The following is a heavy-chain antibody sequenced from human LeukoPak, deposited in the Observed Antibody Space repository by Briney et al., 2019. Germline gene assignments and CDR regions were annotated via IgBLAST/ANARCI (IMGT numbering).Heavy chain of an antibody. Sequence: PSQTLSLTCAVSGGSISSGGYSWSWIRQPPGKGLEWIGYIYHSGSTYYNPSLESRVTISVDGSKNQFSLKLSSVTAADTAVYYCARAGEYYYGSGSLTDNWFDPWGQGTLVTVSS. CDR3: ARAGEYYYGSGSLTDNWFDP. CDR2: IYHSGST. J-gene: IGHJ5*02. CDR1: GGSISSGGYS. D-gene: IGHD3-10*01. V-gene: IGHV4-30-2*01.